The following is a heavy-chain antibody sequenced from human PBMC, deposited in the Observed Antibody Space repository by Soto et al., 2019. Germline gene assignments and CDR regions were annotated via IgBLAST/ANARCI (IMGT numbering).Heavy chain of an antibody. D-gene: IGHD3-3*01. Sequence: VKVSCKASGYRFTSYAIHWLRQAPGQRPEWMGWISPGNGNTKYSENFQGRVTITRDTSASTAYMDLSSLRSEGTAVYYCTRTSFGVVTYGFDIWGQGTLLTLSS. CDR3: TRTSFGVVTYGFDI. V-gene: IGHV1-3*01. CDR2: ISPGNGNT. CDR1: GYRFTSYA. J-gene: IGHJ3*02.